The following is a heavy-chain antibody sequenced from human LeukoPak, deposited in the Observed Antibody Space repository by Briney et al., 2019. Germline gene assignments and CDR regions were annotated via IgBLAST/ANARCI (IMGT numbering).Heavy chain of an antibody. CDR1: GGSISSSSYY. D-gene: IGHD3-10*01. CDR3: ARGSYYYGSGSPNWFDP. J-gene: IGHJ5*02. CDR2: IYYSGST. Sequence: PSETLSLTRTVSGGSISSSSYYWGWIRQPPGKGLEWIGSIYYSGSTYYNPSLKSRVTISVDTSKNQFSLKLSSVTAADTAVYYCARGSYYYGSGSPNWFDPWGQGTLVTVSS. V-gene: IGHV4-39*01.